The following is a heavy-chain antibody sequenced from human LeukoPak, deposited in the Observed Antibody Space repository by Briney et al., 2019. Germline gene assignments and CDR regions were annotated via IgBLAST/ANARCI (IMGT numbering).Heavy chain of an antibody. CDR3: ASGTVGNYALDY. CDR2: IGTSSNNI. J-gene: IGHJ4*02. CDR1: GLTFSRYN. V-gene: IGHV3-21*01. Sequence: PGGSLRLSCAASGLTFSRYNMNWVRQAPGKGLEWVSSIGTSSNNIYYTDSVKGRFTISRDNAKNSLYLQVDSLRVEDTAVYFCASGTVGNYALDYWGQGTVVTVSS. D-gene: IGHD1-7*01.